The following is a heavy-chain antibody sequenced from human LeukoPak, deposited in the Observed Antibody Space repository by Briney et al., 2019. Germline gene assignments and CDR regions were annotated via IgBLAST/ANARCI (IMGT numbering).Heavy chain of an antibody. CDR3: AHRKNYYDSSVFDN. CDR1: GFSLSTRTVG. Sequence: GATLLKPTQTLMLTCTFSGFSLSTRTVGVGWILQPPGKGLDRLGLNYWDDDRRNGASLKSKLTITKDTPKNQVVLTITNMYPVDTATYFCAHRKNYYDSSVFDNWGQGTLVTVSS. V-gene: IGHV2-5*05. J-gene: IGHJ4*02. D-gene: IGHD3-22*01. CDR2: NYWDDDR.